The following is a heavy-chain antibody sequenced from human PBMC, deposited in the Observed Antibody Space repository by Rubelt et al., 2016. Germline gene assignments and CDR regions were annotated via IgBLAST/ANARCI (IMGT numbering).Heavy chain of an antibody. CDR1: GGTFSSYA. CDR3: AGLSITIFGVVVYYYGMDV. Sequence: QVQLVQSGAEVKKPGSSVKVSCKASGGTFSSYAISWVRQAPGQGLEWMGGIIPVFGTANYAQKFQGRVTITADKSTSTAYMELSSLRSEDTAVYYCAGLSITIFGVVVYYYGMDVWGQGTTVTVSS. J-gene: IGHJ6*02. V-gene: IGHV1-69*06. D-gene: IGHD3-3*01. CDR2: IIPVFGTA.